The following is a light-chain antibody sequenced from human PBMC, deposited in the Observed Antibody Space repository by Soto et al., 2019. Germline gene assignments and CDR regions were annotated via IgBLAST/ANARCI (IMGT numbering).Light chain of an antibody. Sequence: ETVLSQSPGTLSLSPGDRATLSCRASQSVSSSYLAWYQQKPGQAPRLLIFDASNRATGIPARFSGSGSGTDFTLTISRLEPEDFAVYYCQQYGSSGTFGQGTKVDI. CDR2: DAS. CDR3: QQYGSSGT. CDR1: QSVSSSY. J-gene: IGKJ1*01. V-gene: IGKV3-20*01.